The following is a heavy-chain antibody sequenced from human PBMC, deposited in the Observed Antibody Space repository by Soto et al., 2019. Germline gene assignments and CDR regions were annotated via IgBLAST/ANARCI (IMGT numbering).Heavy chain of an antibody. CDR2: IVGSGGST. CDR3: EPSALVY. V-gene: IGHV3-23*01. D-gene: IGHD1-26*01. CDR1: GFTFSSYV. J-gene: IGHJ4*02. Sequence: EVQLLESGGGLVQPGGSLRLSCAASGFTFSSYVMSWVRQAPGKGLEWVSTIVGSGGSTYYTDSVKGRFTISRDNSKNTLYLQMNSLRAEDTAIYYCEPSALVYWGQGTLVTVSS.